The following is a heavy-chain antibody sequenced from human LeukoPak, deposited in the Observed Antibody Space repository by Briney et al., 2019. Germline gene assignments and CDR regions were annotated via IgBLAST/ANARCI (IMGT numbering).Heavy chain of an antibody. CDR2: INPNSGGT. V-gene: IGHV1-2*06. CDR1: GYTFTGYY. J-gene: IGHJ4*02. CDR3: ARDQGYCSGGSCYSWVY. Sequence: ASVKVSCKASGYTFTGYYMHWVRQAPGQGLEWMGRINPNSGGTNYAQKFQGRVTMTRDTSISTAYMELSRLGSDDTAVYYCARDQGYCSGGSCYSWVYWGQGTLVTVSS. D-gene: IGHD2-15*01.